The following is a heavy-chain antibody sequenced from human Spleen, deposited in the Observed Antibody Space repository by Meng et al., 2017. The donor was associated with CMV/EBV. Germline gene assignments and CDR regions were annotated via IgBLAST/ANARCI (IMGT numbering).Heavy chain of an antibody. CDR3: ARDDIVGVAAGYGLDV. D-gene: IGHD2-2*01. J-gene: IGHJ6*02. V-gene: IGHV1-2*02. CDR1: GYTFTGYY. Sequence: SGYTFTGYYLHWVRQAPGQGLEWMGWINPNSGDTSYAQKFQGRVAMTRDTSISTAYMELNKLTSDDAAVYFCARDDIVGVAAGYGLDVWGQGTLVTVSS. CDR2: INPNSGDT.